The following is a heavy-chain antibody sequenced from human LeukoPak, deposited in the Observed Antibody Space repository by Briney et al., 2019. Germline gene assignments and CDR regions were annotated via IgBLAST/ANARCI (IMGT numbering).Heavy chain of an antibody. CDR2: IYYSGST. J-gene: IGHJ4*02. Sequence: SQTLSLTCTVSGGSISSGDYYWSWIRQPPGKGLEWVRYIYYSGSTYYNPSLKSRVTISVDTSKNQFSMKLRSVTAADTAVYYCARLIQLWLYPYFDYWGQGTMVTVSS. V-gene: IGHV4-30-4*08. CDR1: GGSISSGDYY. CDR3: ARLIQLWLYPYFDY. D-gene: IGHD5-18*01.